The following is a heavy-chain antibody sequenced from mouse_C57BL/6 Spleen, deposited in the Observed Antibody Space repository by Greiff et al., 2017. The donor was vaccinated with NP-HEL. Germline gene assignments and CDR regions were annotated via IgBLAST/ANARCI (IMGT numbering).Heavy chain of an antibody. J-gene: IGHJ2*01. CDR2: IHPNSGST. D-gene: IGHD1-1*01. CDR1: GYTFPSYW. V-gene: IGHV1-64*01. CDR3: ARRGYGSSPYFDY. Sequence: QVQLQQPGAELVKPGASVKLSCKASGYTFPSYWMHWVKQRPGQGLEWIGMIHPNSGSTNYNEKFKSKATLTVDKSSSQAYMQLSSLTSEDSAVYYCARRGYGSSPYFDYWGQGTTLTVSS.